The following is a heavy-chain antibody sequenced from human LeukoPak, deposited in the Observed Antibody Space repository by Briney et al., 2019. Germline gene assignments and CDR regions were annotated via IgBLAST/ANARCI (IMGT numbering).Heavy chain of an antibody. CDR3: ARDLVVVPAATPPTLGAFDI. CDR2: IYTSGST. Sequence: SETLSLTCTVSGGSISSYYWSWIRQPTGKGLEWIGRIYTSGSTNYNPSLKSRVTMSVDTSKNQFSLKLSSVTAADTAVYYCARDLVVVPAATPPTLGAFDIWGQGTMVTVSS. J-gene: IGHJ3*02. V-gene: IGHV4-4*07. CDR1: GGSISSYY. D-gene: IGHD2-2*02.